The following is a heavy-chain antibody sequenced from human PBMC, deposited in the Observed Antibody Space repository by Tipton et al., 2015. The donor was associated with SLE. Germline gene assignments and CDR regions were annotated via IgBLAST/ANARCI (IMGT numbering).Heavy chain of an antibody. CDR3: ARDPSYYDSTGSPYTY. CDR1: GFSISSGYY. CDR2: ISHRGYT. Sequence: GLVKPSETLSLTCAVSGFSISSGYYWGWIRQPPGKGLEWIGSISHRGYTYYNPYLKSRVTISVDTSKNQFSLKLSSVTAADTAVYYCARDPSYYDSTGSPYTYWCQGRPVNVSS. D-gene: IGHD3-22*01. V-gene: IGHV4-38-2*02. J-gene: IGHJ4*02.